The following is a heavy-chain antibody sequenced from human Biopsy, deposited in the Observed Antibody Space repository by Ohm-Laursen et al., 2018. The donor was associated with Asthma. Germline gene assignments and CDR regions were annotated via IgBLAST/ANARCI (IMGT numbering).Heavy chain of an antibody. V-gene: IGHV4-31*11. D-gene: IGHD3-22*01. Sequence: TLSLTWAVPAASISSYYWTWIRQHPGKGLEWIGFIYYSGSTYYNPSLKSRVSISIDTSKNQFSLKLSSVTAADTAVYYCARAQDYYDSRGYYRSFDYWGQGTLVTVSS. J-gene: IGHJ4*02. CDR2: IYYSGST. CDR3: ARAQDYYDSRGYYRSFDY. CDR1: AASISSYY.